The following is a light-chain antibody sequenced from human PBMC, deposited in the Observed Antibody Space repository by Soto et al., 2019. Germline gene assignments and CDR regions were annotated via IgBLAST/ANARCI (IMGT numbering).Light chain of an antibody. Sequence: EIVLTQSPATLSLSPGERATLSCRASQSVSIYLAWYQQKPGQAPRLLIYDASNRATGIPARFSGSGSGTDFTLTINNLEPEDSAVYYCQQRSTWQTFGGGTKVEI. J-gene: IGKJ4*01. CDR2: DAS. V-gene: IGKV3-11*01. CDR1: QSVSIY. CDR3: QQRSTWQT.